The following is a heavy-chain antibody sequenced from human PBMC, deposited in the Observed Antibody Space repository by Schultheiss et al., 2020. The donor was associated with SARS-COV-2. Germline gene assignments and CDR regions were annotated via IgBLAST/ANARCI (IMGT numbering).Heavy chain of an antibody. CDR3: ARYIAAHAFDI. V-gene: IGHV5-51*01. Sequence: GESLKISCKGSGYSFTSYWIGWVRQMPGKGLEWMGIIYPGDSDTRYSPSFQGRVSISADKSLSTAYLQWRSLKASDTAMYYCARYIAAHAFDIWGQGTMVTVSS. CDR2: IYPGDSDT. D-gene: IGHD6-13*01. J-gene: IGHJ3*02. CDR1: GYSFTSYW.